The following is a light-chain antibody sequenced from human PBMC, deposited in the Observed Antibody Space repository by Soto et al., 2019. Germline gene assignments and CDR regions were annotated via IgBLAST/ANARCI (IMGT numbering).Light chain of an antibody. Sequence: QSVLTQPPSASGTPGQRVTVSCSGSSSNIGSNTVNWYQQLPGTAPELLIYSNDQRPSGVPDRFSGSKSSTSASLAISELQSEDEADYYCAAWDDSLSGFVVFGGGTKLTVL. CDR1: SSNIGSNT. CDR3: AAWDDSLSGFVV. J-gene: IGLJ2*01. CDR2: SND. V-gene: IGLV1-44*01.